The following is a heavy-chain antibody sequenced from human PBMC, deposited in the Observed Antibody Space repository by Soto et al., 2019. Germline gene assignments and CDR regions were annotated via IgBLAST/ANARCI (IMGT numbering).Heavy chain of an antibody. D-gene: IGHD4-17*01. CDR1: GFTFSNYW. J-gene: IGHJ4*02. V-gene: IGHV3-74*01. CDR3: ARDRGDSFDC. Sequence: EVQLVESGGGLVQPGGSLRLSCAASGFTFSNYWMHWVRQAPGKGPVWVSRINSDGSSTSYADSVKGRFTLSRDNAKYTLSVHMNRLRAEDTAVYSCARDRGDSFDCWCQGTLVTVSS. CDR2: INSDGSST.